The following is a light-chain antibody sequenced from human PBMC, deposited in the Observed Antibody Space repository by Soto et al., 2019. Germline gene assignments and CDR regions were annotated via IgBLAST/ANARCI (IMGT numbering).Light chain of an antibody. CDR3: QQSYRTPYT. J-gene: IGKJ2*01. Sequence: DIQMTHSPSSLSASVGDRVTITCRASQGISTYLVWYQQRQERAPKLLIYDASSLLSGLPSRFSGSGSGTDFTLTISSLPPEDFATYYCQQSYRTPYTFGQGTKLETK. CDR2: DAS. CDR1: QGISTY. V-gene: IGKV1-39*01.